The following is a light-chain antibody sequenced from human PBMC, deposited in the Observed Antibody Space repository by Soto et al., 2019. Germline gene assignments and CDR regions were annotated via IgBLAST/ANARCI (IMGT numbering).Light chain of an antibody. V-gene: IGKV1D-8*01. CDR1: QGISSY. CDR3: QQYYSFPRT. CDR2: AAS. J-gene: IGKJ1*01. Sequence: VIWMTQSPSLLAASTVDRVTISCRMRQGISSYLAWYQQKPSKAPELLIYAASTLQTGVPSRFSGSGSGTDFTLTISCLQSEDFATYYCQQYYSFPRTFGQGTKVEIK.